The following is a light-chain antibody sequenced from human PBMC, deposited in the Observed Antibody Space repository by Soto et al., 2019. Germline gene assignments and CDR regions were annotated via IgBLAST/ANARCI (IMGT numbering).Light chain of an antibody. J-gene: IGKJ4*01. V-gene: IGKV1-9*01. CDR3: QQLKSYPLT. Sequence: DIQLTQSPSFLSASVGDRVTITCRASQGISSSLAWYQQRAGKAPKFLIYDAPTLQSGAPYRFSGSGSGTEFALTISSLQPEDSATYYCQQLKSYPLTFGGGTKVEIK. CDR1: QGISSS. CDR2: DAP.